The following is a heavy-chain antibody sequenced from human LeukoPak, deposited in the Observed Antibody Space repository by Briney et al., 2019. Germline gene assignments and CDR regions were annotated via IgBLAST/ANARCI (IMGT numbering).Heavy chain of an antibody. J-gene: IGHJ5*02. Sequence: PGGSLRLSCAASGFTFSSYAMSWVRQASGKGLEWVSAISGSGGSTYFADSVNGRFTISRDNSKNTLYLQMNSLRAEDTAVYYCAKTSGYRRFDPWGQGTLVTVSS. CDR1: GFTFSSYA. CDR2: ISGSGGST. CDR3: AKTSGYRRFDP. D-gene: IGHD5-12*01. V-gene: IGHV3-23*01.